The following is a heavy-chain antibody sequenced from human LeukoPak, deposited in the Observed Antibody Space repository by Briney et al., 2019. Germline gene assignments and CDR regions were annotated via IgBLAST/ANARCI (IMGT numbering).Heavy chain of an antibody. Sequence: GGSLRLSCAASGFTFSSYAMSWVRQAPGKGLEWVAVISYDGSNKYYADSVKGRFTISRDNSKNTLYLQMNSLRAEDTAVYYCARSPIRTGAANLFDYWGQGTLVTVSS. CDR3: ARSPIRTGAANLFDY. D-gene: IGHD1-26*01. V-gene: IGHV3-30*04. CDR2: ISYDGSNK. CDR1: GFTFSSYA. J-gene: IGHJ4*02.